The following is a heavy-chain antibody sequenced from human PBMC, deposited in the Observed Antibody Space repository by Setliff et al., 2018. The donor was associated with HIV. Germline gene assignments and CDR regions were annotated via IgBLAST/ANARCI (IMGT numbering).Heavy chain of an antibody. J-gene: IGHJ3*02. Sequence: GGSLRLSCAASGLTFSSHGMHWVRQAPGKGLEWVAVISYDGSNKYYADSVKGRFTISRDNSKNTLYLQMNSLRAEDTAVYYCARESPYDTSGYYFGAFDIWGQGTMVTVSS. CDR3: ARESPYDTSGYYFGAFDI. CDR2: ISYDGSNK. V-gene: IGHV3-30*19. D-gene: IGHD3-22*01. CDR1: GLTFSSHG.